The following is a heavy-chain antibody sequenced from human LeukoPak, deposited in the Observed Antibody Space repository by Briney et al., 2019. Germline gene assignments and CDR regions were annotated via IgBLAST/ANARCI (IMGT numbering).Heavy chain of an antibody. D-gene: IGHD6-13*01. J-gene: IGHJ4*02. CDR3: ARESGSSSWRIDY. CDR1: GLTFSSYW. Sequence: QTGGSLRLSCAASGLTFSSYWMSWVRQAPGKGLEWVANIKQDGSEKYYVDSVKGRFTISRDNAKNSLYLQMNSLRAEDTAVYYCARESGSSSWRIDYWGQGTLVTVSS. V-gene: IGHV3-7*01. CDR2: IKQDGSEK.